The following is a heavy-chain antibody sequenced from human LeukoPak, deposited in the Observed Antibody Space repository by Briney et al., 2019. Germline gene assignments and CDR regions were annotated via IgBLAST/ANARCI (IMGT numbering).Heavy chain of an antibody. D-gene: IGHD4-17*01. Sequence: ASVKVSCKASGYTFTSYGISWVRQAPGQGLEWMGWISAYNGNTNYAQKLQGRVTMTTDSSTSTAYMELRSLRSDDTAVYYCARGEVGWRTRGATVTSDYWGQGTLVTVSS. CDR2: ISAYNGNT. CDR1: GYTFTSYG. V-gene: IGHV1-18*01. J-gene: IGHJ4*02. CDR3: ARGEVGWRTRGATVTSDY.